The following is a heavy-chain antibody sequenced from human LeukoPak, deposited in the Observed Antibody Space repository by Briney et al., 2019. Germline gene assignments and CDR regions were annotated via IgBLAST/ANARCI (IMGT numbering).Heavy chain of an antibody. Sequence: VSVKVSCKASGYTFTSYDINWVRQATGQGLELMGWMNPNSGNTGYAQKFQGRVTMTRNTSISTAYMELSSLRSEDTAVYYCARGSYGYCSGGSCYGGYNWFDPWGQGTLVTVSS. D-gene: IGHD2-15*01. CDR1: GYTFTSYD. V-gene: IGHV1-8*01. J-gene: IGHJ5*02. CDR2: MNPNSGNT. CDR3: ARGSYGYCSGGSCYGGYNWFDP.